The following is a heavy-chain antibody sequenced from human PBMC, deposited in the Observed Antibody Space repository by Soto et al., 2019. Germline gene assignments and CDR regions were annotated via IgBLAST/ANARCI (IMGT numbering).Heavy chain of an antibody. Sequence: EVQLLESGGGLVQPGESLRLSCAASGFTFGNYFMNWVRQAPGKGLEWVSDISSNGGRTHYADSVRGRFTISRDNSRNTLYLQMSSLRAEDTVLYSCAKELHWYGMDVWGQGTTVTVSS. CDR2: ISSNGGRT. CDR1: GFTFGNYF. V-gene: IGHV3-23*01. J-gene: IGHJ6*02. CDR3: AKELHWYGMDV. D-gene: IGHD1-1*01.